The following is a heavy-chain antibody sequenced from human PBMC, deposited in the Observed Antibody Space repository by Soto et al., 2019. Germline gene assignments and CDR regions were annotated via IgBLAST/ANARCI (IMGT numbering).Heavy chain of an antibody. J-gene: IGHJ6*02. V-gene: IGHV1-69*01. CDR2: IIPIFGTA. D-gene: IGHD2-2*01. Sequence: QVQLVQSGAEVKKPGSSVKVSCKASGGTFSSYAISWVRQAPGQGLEWMGGIIPIFGTANYAQKFQGRVTITADESTSTAYMELGSLRSEDTAVYYCAREEVVVVPAAMGYYYYGMDVWGQGTTVTVSS. CDR3: AREEVVVVPAAMGYYYYGMDV. CDR1: GGTFSSYA.